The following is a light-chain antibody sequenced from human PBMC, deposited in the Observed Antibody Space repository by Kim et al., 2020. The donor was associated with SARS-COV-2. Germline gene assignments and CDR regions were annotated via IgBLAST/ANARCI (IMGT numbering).Light chain of an antibody. CDR1: SSDIGGYEY. CDR3: FSYTSSGTYV. Sequence: GQSITIYCRGTSSDIGGYEYVSWYQQHQGKAPKLIIYDVRDRPSGISNRFSGSKSGNTASLLISSLQAGDEADYYCFSYTSSGTYVFGSATKVTVL. V-gene: IGLV2-14*03. CDR2: DVR. J-gene: IGLJ1*01.